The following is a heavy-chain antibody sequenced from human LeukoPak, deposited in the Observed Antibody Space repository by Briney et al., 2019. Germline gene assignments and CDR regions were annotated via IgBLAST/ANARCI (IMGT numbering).Heavy chain of an antibody. J-gene: IGHJ4*02. CDR1: GGTFSSYA. V-gene: IGHV1-69*04. D-gene: IGHD6-13*01. Sequence: GSSVKVSCKASGGTFSSYAISWVRQAPGQGLEWMGRIIPILGIANYAQKFQGRVTITADKSTSTAYMELSSLRSEDTAVYYCATFWGPQQQLVGNGFDYWGQGTLVTVSS. CDR2: IIPILGIA. CDR3: ATFWGPQQQLVGNGFDY.